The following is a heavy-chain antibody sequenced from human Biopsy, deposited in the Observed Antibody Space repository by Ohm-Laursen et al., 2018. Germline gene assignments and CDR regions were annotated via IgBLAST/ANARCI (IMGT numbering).Heavy chain of an antibody. J-gene: IGHJ4*02. V-gene: IGHV4-38-2*01. CDR3: ARVGSGWAPFDK. CDR1: GYSISSDYR. D-gene: IGHD6-19*01. Sequence: SETLSLTCAVSGYSISSDYRWGWIRQAPGKTLEWLGNIFKDGNTHYNPSLRSRLIISIDTSKSQFSLMMTSVSGADTAVYFCARVGSGWAPFDKWGPGTLVTVSS. CDR2: IFKDGNT.